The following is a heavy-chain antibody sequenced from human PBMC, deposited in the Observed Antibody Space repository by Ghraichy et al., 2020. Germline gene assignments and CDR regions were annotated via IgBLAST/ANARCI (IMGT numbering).Heavy chain of an antibody. D-gene: IGHD2-8*01. CDR2: ISAYNGNT. V-gene: IGHV1-18*04. CDR1: GYTFTSYG. CDR3: ARLGYCTNGVCSLGGY. J-gene: IGHJ4*02. Sequence: ASVKVSCKASGYTFTSYGISWVRQATGQGLEWMGWISAYNGNTNYAQKLQGRVTMTTDTSTSTAYMELRSLRSDDTAVYYCARLGYCTNGVCSLGGYWGQGTLVTVSS.